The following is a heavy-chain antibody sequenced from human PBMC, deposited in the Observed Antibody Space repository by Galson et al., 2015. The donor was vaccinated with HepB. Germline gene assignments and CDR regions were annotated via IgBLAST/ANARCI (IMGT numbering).Heavy chain of an antibody. J-gene: IGHJ4*02. Sequence: ETLSLTCTVSGGSVSSGSYYWSWIRQPPGKGLEWIGYIYYSGSTNYNPSLKSRVTISVDTSKNQFSLKLSSVTAADTAVYYCARVFCSSTSCYDGYYFDYWGQGTLVTVSS. CDR2: IYYSGST. D-gene: IGHD2-2*01. CDR3: ARVFCSSTSCYDGYYFDY. V-gene: IGHV4-61*01. CDR1: GGSVSSGSYY.